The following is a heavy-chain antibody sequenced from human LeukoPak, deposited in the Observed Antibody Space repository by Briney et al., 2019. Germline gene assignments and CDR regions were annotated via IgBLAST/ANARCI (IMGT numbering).Heavy chain of an antibody. Sequence: GGSLRLSCAASGFTFSTYWMSWVRQAPGKGLEWVANIKQDGSNKYYADSVKGRFTISRDNSKNTLYLQMNSLRAEDTAVYYCAKAYYYGSGSDLGFDPWGQGTLVTVSS. CDR2: IKQDGSNK. V-gene: IGHV3-7*01. D-gene: IGHD3-10*01. CDR3: AKAYYYGSGSDLGFDP. CDR1: GFTFSTYW. J-gene: IGHJ5*02.